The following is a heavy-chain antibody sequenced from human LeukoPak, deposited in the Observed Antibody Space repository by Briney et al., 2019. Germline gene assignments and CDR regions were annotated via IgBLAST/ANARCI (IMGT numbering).Heavy chain of an antibody. CDR3: AGGAPTGYYSSYGMDV. Sequence: ASVKVSCKASGYTFTSYAMDWVRQAPGQRLEGMGWINAGNGNTKYSQKFQGRVTITRYTSASTAYMELSSLRSEDTAVYYCAGGAPTGYYSSYGMDVWGKGTTVTVSS. V-gene: IGHV1-3*01. D-gene: IGHD3-9*01. J-gene: IGHJ6*04. CDR1: GYTFTSYA. CDR2: INAGNGNT.